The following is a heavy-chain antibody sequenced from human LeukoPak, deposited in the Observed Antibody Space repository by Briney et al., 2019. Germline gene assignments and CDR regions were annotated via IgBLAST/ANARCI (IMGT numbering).Heavy chain of an antibody. D-gene: IGHD5-24*01. CDR2: IIPILGIA. CDR1: GGTFSSYA. CDR3: ARAPLEGAFDI. V-gene: IGHV1-69*04. J-gene: IGHJ3*02. Sequence: SVKVSCKASGGTFSSYAISWVRQAPGQGLEWMGRIIPILGIANYAQKFQGRVTITADKSTSTAYMELSSLRSEDTAVYYCARAPLEGAFDIWGQGTMVTVSS.